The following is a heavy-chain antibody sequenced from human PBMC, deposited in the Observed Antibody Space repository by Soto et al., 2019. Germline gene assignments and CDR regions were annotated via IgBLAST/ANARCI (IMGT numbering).Heavy chain of an antibody. Sequence: SETLSLTCAVSGGSISSGGYSGSWIRKPPGKGLEWIGYIYHSGSTYYNPSLKSRLTMSLDTSTNEVSLSLTSVTAADAAVYFCARFSPPRKSYDSNPGWFDPWGQGIMVTVSS. CDR3: ARFSPPRKSYDSNPGWFDP. V-gene: IGHV4-30-2*02. J-gene: IGHJ5*02. CDR2: IYHSGST. CDR1: GGSISSGGYS. D-gene: IGHD3-22*01.